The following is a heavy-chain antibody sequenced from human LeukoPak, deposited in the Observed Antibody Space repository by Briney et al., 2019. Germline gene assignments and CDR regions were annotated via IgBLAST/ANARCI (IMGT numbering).Heavy chain of an antibody. V-gene: IGHV4-34*01. CDR3: ARGVGFTFGGVIVRYYYYYMDV. CDR1: GGSFSGYY. J-gene: IGHJ6*03. CDR2: INHSGST. D-gene: IGHD3-16*02. Sequence: SETLSLTCAVYGGSFSGYYWSWIRQPPGKGLEWIGEINHSGSTNYNPSLKSRVTISVDTSKNQFSLKLSSVTAADTAVYCCARGVGFTFGGVIVRYYYYYMDVWGKGTTVTVSS.